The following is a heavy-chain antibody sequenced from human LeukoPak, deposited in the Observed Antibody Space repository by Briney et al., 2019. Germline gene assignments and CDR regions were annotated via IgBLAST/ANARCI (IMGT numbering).Heavy chain of an antibody. V-gene: IGHV3-48*01. CDR3: AKAVAGNWFDP. CDR1: GFTFSNFI. Sequence: PGGSLRLSCVASGFTFSNFIMNWVRQAPGEGLEWVSYISGSSSTIYYADSVKGRFTISRDNAKNSLYLQMNSLRAEDTAVYYCAKAVAGNWFDPWGQGTQVTVSS. D-gene: IGHD6-19*01. J-gene: IGHJ5*02. CDR2: ISGSSSTI.